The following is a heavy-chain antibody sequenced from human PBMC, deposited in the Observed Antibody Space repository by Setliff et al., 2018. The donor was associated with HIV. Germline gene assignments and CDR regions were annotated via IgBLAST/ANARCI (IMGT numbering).Heavy chain of an antibody. Sequence: GESLKISCKASGYSFPNSWIGWVRQMPGKGLEWMGIIYPADSDTKYNPSFQGQVIISADKSISTAYLQWSNVKASDTAIYYCATSKMVAFDIWGQGTMVT. D-gene: IGHD2-8*01. CDR2: IYPADSDT. CDR3: ATSKMVAFDI. CDR1: GYSFPNSW. J-gene: IGHJ3*02. V-gene: IGHV5-51*01.